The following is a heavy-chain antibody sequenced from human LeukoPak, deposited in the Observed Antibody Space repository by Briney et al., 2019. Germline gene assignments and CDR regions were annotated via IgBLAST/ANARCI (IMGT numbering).Heavy chain of an antibody. D-gene: IGHD5-18*01. Sequence: TGGSLRLSCAASGLTFSSYWMSWVRQAPGKGLEWVANIKQDGSEKYYVDSVKGRFTISRDNAKNSLYLQMNSLRAEDTAVYYCARDPEGYSYGYPPDYWGQGTLVTVSS. CDR2: IKQDGSEK. CDR1: GLTFSSYW. J-gene: IGHJ4*02. CDR3: ARDPEGYSYGYPPDY. V-gene: IGHV3-7*01.